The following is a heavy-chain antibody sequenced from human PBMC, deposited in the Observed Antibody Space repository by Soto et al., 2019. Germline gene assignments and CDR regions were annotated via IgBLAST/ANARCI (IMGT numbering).Heavy chain of an antibody. V-gene: IGHV4-39*01. CDR1: GCCISSNIYY. Sequence: SETLSLTCTVSGCCISSNIYYWGWNCQPPGKGLEWIGNIHYSGSTYYDSSLKTRVTISVDTSKNQFSLKLSSVTAADTAVYYCASQHYYDSSGYYVGYWGQGTLVTVSS. CDR3: ASQHYYDSSGYYVGY. CDR2: IHYSGST. D-gene: IGHD3-22*01. J-gene: IGHJ4*02.